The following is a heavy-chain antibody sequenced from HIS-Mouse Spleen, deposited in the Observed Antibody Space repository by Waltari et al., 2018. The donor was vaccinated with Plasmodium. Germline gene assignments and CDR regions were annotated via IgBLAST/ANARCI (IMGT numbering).Heavy chain of an antibody. D-gene: IGHD1-26*01. CDR3: ARRGGSYYYFDY. Sequence: QLQLQESGPGLVKPSETLSLTRTVSGGSISSSSYYWGWIRQPPGKGLEWIGSIYYSGSTYYNPSLKSRVTISVDTSKNQFSLKLSSVTAADTAVYYCARRGGSYYYFDYWGQGTLVTVSS. J-gene: IGHJ4*02. CDR2: IYYSGST. CDR1: GGSISSSSYY. V-gene: IGHV4-39*01.